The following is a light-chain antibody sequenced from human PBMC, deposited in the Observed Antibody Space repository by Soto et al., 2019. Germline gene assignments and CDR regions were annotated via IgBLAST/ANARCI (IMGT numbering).Light chain of an antibody. Sequence: EIVLPQSAGTLSFSQGERATLSCRASQTVSGSYLAGFQQKPGQAPRLLIYAASTRAAGVPDRFSGSGSGTDFSLTINRLEPEDFAVYYCQHYGPAPWTFGQGTKVEIK. CDR2: AAS. CDR3: QHYGPAPWT. J-gene: IGKJ1*01. V-gene: IGKV3-20*01. CDR1: QTVSGSY.